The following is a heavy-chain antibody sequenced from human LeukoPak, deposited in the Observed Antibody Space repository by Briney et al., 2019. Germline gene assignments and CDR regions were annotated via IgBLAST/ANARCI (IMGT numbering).Heavy chain of an antibody. D-gene: IGHD3-10*01. Sequence: GGSLRLPCAASGFTFSSYGMHWVRQAPGKGLEWVAVIWYDGSNKYYADSVKGRFTISRDNSKNTLYLQMNSLRAEDTAVYYCARDNRPTYYYGSGSLFDYWGQGTLVTVSS. CDR1: GFTFSSYG. CDR3: ARDNRPTYYYGSGSLFDY. CDR2: IWYDGSNK. J-gene: IGHJ4*02. V-gene: IGHV3-33*01.